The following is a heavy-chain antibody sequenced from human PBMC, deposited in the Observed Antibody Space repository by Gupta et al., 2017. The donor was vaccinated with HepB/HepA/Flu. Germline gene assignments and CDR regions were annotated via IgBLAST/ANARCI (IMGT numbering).Heavy chain of an antibody. D-gene: IGHD3-3*01. J-gene: IGHJ4*02. CDR2: LDNSGSYT. Sequence: EVQMLESGGGLVQPGGSLRLSCAASGFSFSSYAMSWFRQALGKGLEWVSALDNSGSYTYYADSAKGRFTISRDNSKGTLYLEMNSLTADDTAVYYCAKHSGVTRIGRYFDSWGQGTLVTVSS. CDR1: GFSFSSYA. V-gene: IGHV3-23*05. CDR3: AKHSGVTRIGRYFDS.